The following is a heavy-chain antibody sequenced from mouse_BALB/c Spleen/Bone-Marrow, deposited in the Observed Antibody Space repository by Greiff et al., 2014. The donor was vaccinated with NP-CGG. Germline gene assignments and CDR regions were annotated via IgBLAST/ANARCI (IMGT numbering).Heavy chain of an antibody. J-gene: IGHJ2*01. CDR3: ARRDGSYFDY. CDR2: INPGSGGT. CDR1: GYAFTNYL. Sequence: QVQLKESGAELVRPGTSVKVSCKASGYAFTNYLIEWVKQRPGQGLEWIGMINPGSGGTNYNEKFKGKATLTADKSSSTAYMQLSSLPSDDSAVYFCARRDGSYFDYWGQGTTLTVSS. V-gene: IGHV1-54*01. D-gene: IGHD3-3*01.